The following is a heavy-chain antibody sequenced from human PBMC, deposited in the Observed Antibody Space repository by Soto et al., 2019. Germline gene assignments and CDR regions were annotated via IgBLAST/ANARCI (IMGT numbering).Heavy chain of an antibody. CDR2: IIPIFGTA. Sequence: ASVKVSCKASGGTFSSYAISWVRQAPGQGLEWMGGIIPIFGTANYAQKFQGRVTITADESTSTAYMELSSLRSEDTAVYYCARGRLWFGEFEYYFVYWGPGTLLTGFS. CDR1: GGTFSSYA. V-gene: IGHV1-69*13. D-gene: IGHD3-10*01. CDR3: ARGRLWFGEFEYYFVY. J-gene: IGHJ4*02.